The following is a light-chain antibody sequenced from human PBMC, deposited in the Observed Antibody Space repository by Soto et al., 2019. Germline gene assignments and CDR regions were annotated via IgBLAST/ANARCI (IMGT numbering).Light chain of an antibody. Sequence: EIVMTQSPATLSVSPGERATLSCRASQSVSRNLAWYQHKPGQAPRLLIYGASTRATGIPARFSGSGSGTEFTLTISSLQSEDFAVYYCQQYKNWPLTFGGGTKVEIK. CDR2: GAS. CDR1: QSVSRN. V-gene: IGKV3-15*01. J-gene: IGKJ4*01. CDR3: QQYKNWPLT.